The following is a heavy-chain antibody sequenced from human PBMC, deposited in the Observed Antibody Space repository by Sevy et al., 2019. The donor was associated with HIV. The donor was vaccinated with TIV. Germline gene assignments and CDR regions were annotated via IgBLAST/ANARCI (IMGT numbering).Heavy chain of an antibody. J-gene: IGHJ5*02. Sequence: GGSLRLSCEVSGFTFSDFWMTWVRQSPGKGLEWVAYMNQHGTHINLLDSVRGRFTISRDNAKNSLYLQMDSLRAEDTAIYYCARDPDWGALDRWGQGTLVNVSS. V-gene: IGHV3-7*01. CDR1: GFTFSDFW. CDR2: MNQHGTHI. D-gene: IGHD7-27*01. CDR3: ARDPDWGALDR.